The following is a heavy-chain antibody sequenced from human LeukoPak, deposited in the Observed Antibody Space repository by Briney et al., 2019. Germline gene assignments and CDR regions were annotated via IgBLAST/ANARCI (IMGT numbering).Heavy chain of an antibody. CDR2: IYTSGST. CDR1: GGSISSGSYY. J-gene: IGHJ4*02. Sequence: SQTLSLTCTVSGGSISSGSYYWSWIRQPAGKGLEWIGRIYTSGSTNYNPSLKSRVTISVDTSKNQFSLKLSSVTAADTAVYYCARGGATIDYWGQGTLVTVSS. D-gene: IGHD4/OR15-4a*01. V-gene: IGHV4-61*02. CDR3: ARGGATIDY.